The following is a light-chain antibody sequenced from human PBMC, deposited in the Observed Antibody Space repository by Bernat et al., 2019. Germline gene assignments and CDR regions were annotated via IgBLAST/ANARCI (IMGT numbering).Light chain of an antibody. J-gene: IGKJ5*01. CDR2: DAS. CDR3: QQYDRLPIS. Sequence: EIVLTQSPGTLSLSPGERATLSCRASQSLTSSYLAWYQQKPGQAPRLLIYDASSRATGIPDRFSGSGSGADFTLTISRLEPEDFAVYYCQQYDRLPISFGQVTRLEI. CDR1: QSLTSSY. V-gene: IGKV3-20*01.